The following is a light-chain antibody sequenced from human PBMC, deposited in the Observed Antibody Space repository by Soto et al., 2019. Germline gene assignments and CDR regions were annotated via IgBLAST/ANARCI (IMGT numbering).Light chain of an antibody. J-gene: IGKJ1*01. Sequence: DIQMTQSPSTLSGSVGDRVTITCRASQTISSWLDWYQQKPGKAPKLLIYKASTLKSGVPSRFSGSGSGTEFTLTISSLQPDDFANYYCQHSNSYSEAFGQGTKVDIK. CDR2: KAS. CDR1: QTISSW. V-gene: IGKV1-5*03. CDR3: QHSNSYSEA.